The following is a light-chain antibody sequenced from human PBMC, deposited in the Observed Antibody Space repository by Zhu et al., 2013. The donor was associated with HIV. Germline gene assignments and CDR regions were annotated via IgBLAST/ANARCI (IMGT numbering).Light chain of an antibody. CDR3: QQYGTSPLT. CDR1: QTVSYKH. J-gene: IGKJ4*01. CDR2: GAS. Sequence: EVVLMQSPGTLSLSPGERATLSCRASQTVSYKHIAWYQQKPGQAPRLLIYGASSRAPGIPDRFSGGGSGTVFTLSISRLEPEDFAVYYCQQYGTSPLTFGGGTTVEIK. V-gene: IGKV3-20*01.